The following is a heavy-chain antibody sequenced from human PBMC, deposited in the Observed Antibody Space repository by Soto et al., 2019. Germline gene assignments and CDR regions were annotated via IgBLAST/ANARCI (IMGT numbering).Heavy chain of an antibody. CDR3: ARSTYYSDFDY. Sequence: PSETLSLTCTVSGGSISSYYWSWIRQPPGKGLEWIGDIYYSGSTNYNPALKRRVTISEDTSKNKFALKLRSVTAADEAVYYCARSTYYSDFDYWGQGTLVTVSS. CDR1: GGSISSYY. J-gene: IGHJ4*02. V-gene: IGHV4-59*01. D-gene: IGHD4-4*01. CDR2: IYYSGST.